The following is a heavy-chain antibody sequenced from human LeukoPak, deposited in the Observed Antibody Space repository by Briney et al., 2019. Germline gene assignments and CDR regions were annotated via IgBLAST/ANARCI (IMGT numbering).Heavy chain of an antibody. CDR3: ARLIRVAVSDY. CDR1: GGSISSSSYY. Sequence: PSETLSLTCTVSGGSISSSSYYRGWIRQPPGKGLEWIGSIYYSGSTYYNPSLKSRVTISVDTSKNQFYLKLSSVTAADTAVYYCARLIRVAVSDYWGQGTLVTVSS. V-gene: IGHV4-39*01. J-gene: IGHJ4*02. CDR2: IYYSGST. D-gene: IGHD2-15*01.